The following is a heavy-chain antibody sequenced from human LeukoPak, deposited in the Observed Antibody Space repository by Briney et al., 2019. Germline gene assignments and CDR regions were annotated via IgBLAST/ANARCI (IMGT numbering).Heavy chain of an antibody. J-gene: IGHJ4*02. CDR2: ISSSSSYI. CDR3: ARDGPSIAADFDC. V-gene: IGHV3-21*01. D-gene: IGHD6-6*01. CDR1: GFTVSSNY. Sequence: GGSLRLACAASGFTVSSNYMSWVRQAPGKGLEWVSSISSSSSYIYYADSLKGRFTISRDNAKNSLYLQMNSLRAEDSAVYYCARDGPSIAADFDCWGQGTLVTVSS.